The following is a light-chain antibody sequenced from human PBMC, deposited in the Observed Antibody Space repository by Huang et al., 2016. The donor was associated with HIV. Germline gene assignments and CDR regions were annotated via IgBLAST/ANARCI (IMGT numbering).Light chain of an antibody. V-gene: IGKV1-6*01. Sequence: AIQMTQSPASLSASVGDRVTITCRASQGITNDLAWYQQRLGKAHKLLVSATAHLHGGVPSRFSGIGSGTHFPLTIRSLQPEDFATYYCLQTYTYPWTFGRGTKVEI. CDR1: QGITND. CDR3: LQTYTYPWT. J-gene: IGKJ1*01. CDR2: ATA.